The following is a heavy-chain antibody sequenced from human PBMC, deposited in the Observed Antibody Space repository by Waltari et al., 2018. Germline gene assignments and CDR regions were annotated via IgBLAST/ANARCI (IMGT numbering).Heavy chain of an antibody. CDR3: ARDLGKYYYDSSGYYYGY. V-gene: IGHV1-2*02. Sequence: QVQLVQSGAEVKKPGASVKVSCKASGYTFTGYYMHWVRQAPGQGLEWMGWINPNSGGTNYAQKLQGRVTMTRDTAISTAYMELSRLRSDDTAVYYCARDLGKYYYDSSGYYYGYWGQGTLVTVSS. CDR2: INPNSGGT. CDR1: GYTFTGYY. J-gene: IGHJ4*02. D-gene: IGHD3-22*01.